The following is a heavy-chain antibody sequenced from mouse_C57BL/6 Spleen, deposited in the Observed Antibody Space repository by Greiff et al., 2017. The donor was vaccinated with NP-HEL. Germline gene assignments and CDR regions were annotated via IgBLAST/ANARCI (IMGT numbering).Heavy chain of an antibody. Sequence: VQLQQSGPELVKPGASVKISCKASGYSFTDYNMNWVKQSNGKSLEWIGVVNPNYGTTSYNQKFKGKATLTVDQSSSTAYLQLNSLTSEDSAVYYCARSRGYPYYYAMDYWGQGTSVTVSS. CDR1: GYSFTDYN. D-gene: IGHD2-2*01. V-gene: IGHV1-39*01. CDR2: VNPNYGTT. CDR3: ARSRGYPYYYAMDY. J-gene: IGHJ4*01.